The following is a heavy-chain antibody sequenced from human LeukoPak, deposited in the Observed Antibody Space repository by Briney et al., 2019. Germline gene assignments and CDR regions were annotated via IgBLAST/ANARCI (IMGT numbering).Heavy chain of an antibody. D-gene: IGHD6-6*01. CDR2: INSDGSEG. V-gene: IGHV3-7*03. Sequence: GGSLRLSCAVSGFTFSGLWMSWSRQAPGKGLEWVASINSDGSEGYYADVVKGRFTISRDNAKNSLYLQINSLRAEDTAVYYCARSSYSSSSSVWGQGTMVTVSS. CDR3: ARSSYSSSSSV. CDR1: GFTFSGLW. J-gene: IGHJ3*01.